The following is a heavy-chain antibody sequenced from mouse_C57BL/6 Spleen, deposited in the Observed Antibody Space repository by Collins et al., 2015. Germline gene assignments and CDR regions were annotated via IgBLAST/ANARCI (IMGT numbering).Heavy chain of an antibody. Sequence: EVQLQQSGPVLVKPGASVKMSCKASGYTFTDYYMNWVKQSHGKSLEWIGVINPYNGGTSYNQKFKGKATLTVDKSSSTAYMELNSLTSEDSAVYYCARKNYSNYVCFDYWGQGTTLTVSS. J-gene: IGHJ2*01. CDR3: ARKNYSNYVCFDY. CDR1: GYTFTDYY. CDR2: INPYNGGT. D-gene: IGHD2-5*01. V-gene: IGHV1-19*01.